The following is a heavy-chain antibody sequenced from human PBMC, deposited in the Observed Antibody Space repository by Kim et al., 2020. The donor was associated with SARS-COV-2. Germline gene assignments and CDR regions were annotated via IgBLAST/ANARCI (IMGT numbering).Heavy chain of an antibody. D-gene: IGHD1-7*01. CDR3: TTFRGFYNWNLNSES. J-gene: IGHJ4*02. Sequence: ASVKVSCKISGSTLRETSMHWVRQAPGKGLEWMGGFDFEDDETTYAQKFQGRITMTDDTSTDTAYMELTSLTSEDTAMYFCTTFRGFYNWNLNSESWGQG. CDR2: FDFEDDET. V-gene: IGHV1-24*01. CDR1: GSTLRETS.